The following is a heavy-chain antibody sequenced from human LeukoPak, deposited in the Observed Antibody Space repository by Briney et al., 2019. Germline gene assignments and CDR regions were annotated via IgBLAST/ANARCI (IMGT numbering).Heavy chain of an antibody. Sequence: SETLSLTCTVSGYSISTGYYWDWIRQPPGKGLEWIGTFYHGGSTYYNPSLKSRVTISVDTSKNQFSLNLDSVTAADTAVYYCASRKPANDYWGQGTLVTVSS. D-gene: IGHD1-14*01. CDR3: ASRKPANDY. V-gene: IGHV4-38-2*02. J-gene: IGHJ4*02. CDR2: FYHGGST. CDR1: GYSISTGYY.